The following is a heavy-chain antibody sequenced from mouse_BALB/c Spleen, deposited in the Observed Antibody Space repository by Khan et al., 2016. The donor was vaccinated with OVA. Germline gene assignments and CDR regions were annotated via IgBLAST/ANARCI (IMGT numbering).Heavy chain of an antibody. CDR1: GYSITSAYS. CDR2: IHYSGIT. J-gene: IGHJ4*01. D-gene: IGHD2-3*01. Sequence: EVQLQESGPDLVKPSQSLSLTCTVTGYSITSAYSWHWIRQFPGNKLEWMGYIHYSGITNYNPSLKSRISINRDTSKKQFFLQSNSVTTEDTATYDRARGDDGYAVDYWGQGTSVTVSS. V-gene: IGHV3-1*02. CDR3: ARGDDGYAVDY.